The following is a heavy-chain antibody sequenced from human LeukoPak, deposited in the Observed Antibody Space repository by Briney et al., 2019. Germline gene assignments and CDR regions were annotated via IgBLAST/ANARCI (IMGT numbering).Heavy chain of an antibody. D-gene: IGHD3-16*01. V-gene: IGHV4-34*01. J-gene: IGHJ5*02. CDR3: AREKIGDGNWFDP. Sequence: PSETLSLTCAVYGGSFSGHYWTWIRQSPGKGLEWIGESTHSGSTNYNPSLKSRLTISVDTSKNQFSLKLSSVTAADTAVYYCAREKIGDGNWFDPWGQGTLVTVSS. CDR1: GGSFSGHY. CDR2: STHSGST.